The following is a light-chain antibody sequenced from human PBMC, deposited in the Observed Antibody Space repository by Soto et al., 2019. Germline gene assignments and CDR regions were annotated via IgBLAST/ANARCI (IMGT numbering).Light chain of an antibody. Sequence: EIVLTQSPGTLSLSPGERATLSCRASQSVNSNYLAWYQQKPGQAPRLLIYGASTRAAGIPARFSGSGSGTEFTLTITSLQSEDFAVYYCQQFHNWPRTFGQGTKVDIK. CDR1: QSVNSN. J-gene: IGKJ1*01. CDR2: GAS. V-gene: IGKV3-15*01. CDR3: QQFHNWPRT.